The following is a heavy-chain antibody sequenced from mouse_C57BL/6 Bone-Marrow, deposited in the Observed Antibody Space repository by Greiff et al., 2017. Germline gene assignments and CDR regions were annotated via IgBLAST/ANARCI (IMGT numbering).Heavy chain of an antibody. D-gene: IGHD2-2*01. CDR1: EYEFPSHD. Sequence: DVMLVESGGGLVQPGESLKLSCESNEYEFPSHDLSWVRKTPEKRLELVAAINSDGGSTYYPDTMERRFIISRDNTKKTLYLQMSSLRSEDTALYYCARLLWLRRYAMDYWGQGTSVTVSS. J-gene: IGHJ4*01. CDR3: ARLLWLRRYAMDY. CDR2: INSDGGST. V-gene: IGHV5-2*01.